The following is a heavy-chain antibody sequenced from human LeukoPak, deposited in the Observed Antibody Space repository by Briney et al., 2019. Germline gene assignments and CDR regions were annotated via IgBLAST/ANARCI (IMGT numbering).Heavy chain of an antibody. J-gene: IGHJ3*02. D-gene: IGHD3-22*01. V-gene: IGHV5-51*01. CDR2: IYPGDSDT. CDR1: GYSFTSYW. CDR3: ARLIDYYDSSGYSRNAFDI. Sequence: GESLKISCKGSGYSFTSYWIGWVRQMPGKGLEWMGIIYPGDSDTRYSPSFQGQVTISADKSISTAYLQWSSLKASDTAMYYCARLIDYYDSSGYSRNAFDIWGQGTMVTVSS.